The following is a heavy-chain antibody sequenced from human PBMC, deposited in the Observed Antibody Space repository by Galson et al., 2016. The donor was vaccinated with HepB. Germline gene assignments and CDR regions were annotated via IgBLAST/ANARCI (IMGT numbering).Heavy chain of an antibody. CDR3: ARHSVAVAGIAFDY. Sequence: SETLSLTCTVSGGSISSSGYYWDWIRQPPGKGLEWIESIYYSGSTYYNPSLKSRVTISVDTSKNQFSLKLSSVTAADTAVYYCARHSVAVAGIAFDYWGQGTLVTVSS. D-gene: IGHD6-19*01. V-gene: IGHV4-39*01. CDR2: IYYSGST. CDR1: GGSISSSGYY. J-gene: IGHJ4*02.